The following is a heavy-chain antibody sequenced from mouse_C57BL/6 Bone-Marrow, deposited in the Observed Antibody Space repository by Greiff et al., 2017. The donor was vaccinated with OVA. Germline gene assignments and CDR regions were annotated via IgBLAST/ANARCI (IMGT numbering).Heavy chain of an antibody. J-gene: IGHJ1*03. V-gene: IGHV5-17*01. CDR2: ISSGSSTI. D-gene: IGHD2-3*01. CDR1: GFTFSDYG. CDR3: ARGLLPPYWYFDV. Sequence: EVKLMESGGGLVKPGGSLKLSCAASGFTFSDYGMHWVRQAPEKGLEWVAYISSGSSTIYYADTVKGRFPISRDNAKNTVFLQMTSLRSEDTAMYYCARGLLPPYWYFDVWGTGTTVTVSS.